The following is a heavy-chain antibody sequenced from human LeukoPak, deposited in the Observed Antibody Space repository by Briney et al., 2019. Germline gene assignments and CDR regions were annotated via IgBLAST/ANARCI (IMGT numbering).Heavy chain of an antibody. D-gene: IGHD2-2*02. CDR3: ARGLVPAAIRSPSDY. V-gene: IGHV1-2*06. CDR1: GYTFTGYY. CDR2: INPNSGGT. Sequence: ASVKVSSKASGYTFTGYYMHWVRQAPGQGLEWMGRINPNSGGTNYAQKFQGRVTMTRDTSISTAYMELSRLRSDDTAVYYCARGLVPAAIRSPSDYWGQGTLVTVSS. J-gene: IGHJ4*02.